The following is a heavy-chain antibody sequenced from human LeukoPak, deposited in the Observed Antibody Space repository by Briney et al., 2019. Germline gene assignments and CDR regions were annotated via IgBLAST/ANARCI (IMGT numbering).Heavy chain of an antibody. CDR1: GGSISSSNW. V-gene: IGHV4-4*02. D-gene: IGHD3-16*02. CDR3: ARDMITFGGVIVPLGY. Sequence: PSGTLSLTCAVSGGSISSSNWWCWVRQPPGKGLEWIGEIYHSGSTNYNPSLKSRVTISVDKSKNQFSLKLSSVTAADTAVYYCARDMITFGGVIVPLGYWGQGTLVTVSS. CDR2: IYHSGST. J-gene: IGHJ4*02.